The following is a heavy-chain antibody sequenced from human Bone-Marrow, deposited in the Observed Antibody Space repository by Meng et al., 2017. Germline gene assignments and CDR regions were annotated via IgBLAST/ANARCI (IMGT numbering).Heavy chain of an antibody. V-gene: IGHV1-69*13. Sequence: SVKVSCKASGGTFSSYAISWVRQAPGQGLEWMGGIIPIFGTANYAQKFQGRVTITADESTSTAYMELSSLRSEDTAVYYCARVPLRCRGGSCYYFDSWGQGTLVTVSS. CDR2: IIPIFGTA. J-gene: IGHJ4*02. D-gene: IGHD2-15*01. CDR3: ARVPLRCRGGSCYYFDS. CDR1: GGTFSSYA.